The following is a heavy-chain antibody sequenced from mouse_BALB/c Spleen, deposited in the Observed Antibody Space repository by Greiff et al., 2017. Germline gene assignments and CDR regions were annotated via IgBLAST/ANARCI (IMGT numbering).Heavy chain of an antibody. J-gene: IGHJ2*01. V-gene: IGHV1S56*01. D-gene: IGHD1-1*01. CDR3: ARGDTTDYFDY. CDR2: IYPGNVNT. Sequence: QVQLQQSGPELVKPGASVRISCKASGYTFTSYYIHWVKQRPGQGLEWIGWIYPGNVNTKYNEKFKGKATLTADKSSSTAYMQLSSLTSEDSAVYFCARGDTTDYFDYWGQGTTLTVSS. CDR1: GYTFTSYY.